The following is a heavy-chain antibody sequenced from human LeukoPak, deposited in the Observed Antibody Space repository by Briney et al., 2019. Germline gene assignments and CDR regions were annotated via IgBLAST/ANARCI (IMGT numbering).Heavy chain of an antibody. D-gene: IGHD2-2*01. V-gene: IGHV3-64*01. Sequence: GGYLRLSCAASGFTFSSHAMHWVRQAPGKGLEYVSAISGNGGSTYYANSVKGRFTISRDNSKNTLYLQMGSLRAEDMAVYYCARSVGYCSSTSCYGEGYYFDYWGQGTPVTVSS. CDR3: ARSVGYCSSTSCYGEGYYFDY. J-gene: IGHJ4*02. CDR2: ISGNGGST. CDR1: GFTFSSHA.